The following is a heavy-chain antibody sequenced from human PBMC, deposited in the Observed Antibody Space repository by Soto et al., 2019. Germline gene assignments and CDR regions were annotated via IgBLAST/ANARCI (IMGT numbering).Heavy chain of an antibody. V-gene: IGHV3-33*01. CDR1: GFTFSSYG. J-gene: IGHJ6*02. CDR2: IWYDGSNK. D-gene: IGHD3-3*01. CDR3: ARAGKEILIDGMDV. Sequence: PGGSLRLSCAASGFTFSSYGMHWVRQAPGKGLEWVAVIWYDGSNKYYADSVKGRFTISRDNSKNTLYLQMNSLRAEDTAVYYCARAGKEILIDGMDVWGQGTTVTVSS.